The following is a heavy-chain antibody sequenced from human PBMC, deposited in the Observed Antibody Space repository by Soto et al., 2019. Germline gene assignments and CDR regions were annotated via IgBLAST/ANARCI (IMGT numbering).Heavy chain of an antibody. D-gene: IGHD3-3*01. Sequence: SETLSLTCAVCGGSISSSNCWSWVRQAPGKGLEWIGEIHNSVSTSRNPSLRSRVSISVDISQNQFSLKLTSVTAADTAVYFCARHNYYANNYYYGIDVWGQRTTVAVSS. CDR3: ARHNYYANNYYYGIDV. J-gene: IGHJ6*02. CDR1: GGSISSSNC. V-gene: IGHV4-4*02. CDR2: IHNSVST.